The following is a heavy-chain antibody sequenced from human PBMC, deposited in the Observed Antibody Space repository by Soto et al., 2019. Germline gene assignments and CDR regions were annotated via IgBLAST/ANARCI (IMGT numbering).Heavy chain of an antibody. J-gene: IGHJ6*02. D-gene: IGHD6-13*01. CDR2: INSNSGGT. V-gene: IGHV1-2*02. CDR3: ATDQVIGTQRSYYYYNGLDV. CDR1: GYTFTGYY. Sequence: ASVKVSCKASGYTFTGYYMHWVRQAPGQGLEWMGWINSNSGGTNYAQKFQGRVTMTRDTSISTAYMELSRLRSDDTAVYYCATDQVIGTQRSYYYYNGLDVWGQGTTVSVSS.